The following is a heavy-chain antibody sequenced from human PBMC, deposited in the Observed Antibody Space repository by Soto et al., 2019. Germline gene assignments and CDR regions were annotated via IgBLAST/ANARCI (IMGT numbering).Heavy chain of an antibody. CDR1: GYTFTSYG. D-gene: IGHD3-9*01. CDR2: ISAYNGNT. Sequence: QVQLVQSGAEVKKPGASVKVSCKASGYTFTSYGISWVRQAPGQGLEWMGWISAYNGNTNYAQKLQGRVTMTTDTSTSTDYMELRSLRSDDTAVYYCARDSVDDRIYYYYGMDVWGQGTTVTVSS. CDR3: ARDSVDDRIYYYYGMDV. J-gene: IGHJ6*02. V-gene: IGHV1-18*01.